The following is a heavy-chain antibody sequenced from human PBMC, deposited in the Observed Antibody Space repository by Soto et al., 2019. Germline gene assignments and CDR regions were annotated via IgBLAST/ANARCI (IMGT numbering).Heavy chain of an antibody. V-gene: IGHV3-33*01. CDR3: ARDADIVVVPSSKRWFEP. CDR2: IWYDGSNK. Sequence: QVQLVESGGGVVQPGRSLRLSCAASGFTFSSYGMHWVRQAPGKGLECVSVIWYDGSNKDYADSVKGRFNISRDNSKNTLYLQMNSLRAEDTAVYYCARDADIVVVPSSKRWFEPWGQGTLVTVSS. J-gene: IGHJ5*02. CDR1: GFTFSSYG. D-gene: IGHD2-2*01.